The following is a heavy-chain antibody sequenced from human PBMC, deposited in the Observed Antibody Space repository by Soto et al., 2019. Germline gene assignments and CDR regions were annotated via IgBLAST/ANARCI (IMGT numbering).Heavy chain of an antibody. CDR3: ARVRYSSGWYVGDFDY. D-gene: IGHD6-19*01. CDR2: ISAYNGNT. J-gene: IGHJ4*02. CDR1: GYTFTSYG. V-gene: IGHV1-18*01. Sequence: ASVKVSCKASGYTFTSYGISWVRQAPGQGLEWMGWISAYNGNTNYAQKLQGRVTMTTDTSTSTAYMELRSLRSDDTAVYYCARVRYSSGWYVGDFDYWGQGTLVTVSS.